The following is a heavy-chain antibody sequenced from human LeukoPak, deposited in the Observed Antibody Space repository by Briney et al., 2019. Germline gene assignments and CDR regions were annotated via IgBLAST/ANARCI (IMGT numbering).Heavy chain of an antibody. CDR1: GSTFSTYA. J-gene: IGHJ1*01. V-gene: IGHV1-69*13. D-gene: IGHD3-22*01. CDR2: IIPILGTS. CDR3: ATTRDYYDNSGYPLLQD. Sequence: GASVKVSCKASGSTFSTYAVNWVRQAPGQGLEWMGGIIPILGTSNYAQSFQGRLTITADESSGTAYMALSSLRSEDTAIYYCATTRDYYDNSGYPLLQDWGQGTLVTVSS.